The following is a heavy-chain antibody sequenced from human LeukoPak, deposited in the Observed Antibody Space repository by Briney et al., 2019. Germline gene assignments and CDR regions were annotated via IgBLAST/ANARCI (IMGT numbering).Heavy chain of an antibody. Sequence: PGGSLTLSCAASGLSFSGQWMTWVRQAPGKGLQWVASIKGDGSETYYVGSVKGRYTISRDNAKNSLFLQMNSLRDEDTAVYYCARDGRLQSLAYWGQGTLVTVSS. CDR1: GLSFSGQW. D-gene: IGHD4-11*01. J-gene: IGHJ4*02. V-gene: IGHV3-7*04. CDR3: ARDGRLQSLAY. CDR2: IKGDGSET.